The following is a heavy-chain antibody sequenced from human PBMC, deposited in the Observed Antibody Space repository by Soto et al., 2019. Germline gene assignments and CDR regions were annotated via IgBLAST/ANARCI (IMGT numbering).Heavy chain of an antibody. CDR2: ISGSGGST. CDR3: AKDRGCSGGSCFRGQDD. Sequence: PGGSLRLSCAAFGFTFSSYAMGWVRQAPGKGLEWVSAISGSGGSTYYADSVKGRFTISRDNSKNTRNLQMNSLRVADTAVDYCAKDRGCSGGSCFRGQDDWGQGTLVTVSS. CDR1: GFTFSSYA. V-gene: IGHV3-23*01. J-gene: IGHJ4*02. D-gene: IGHD2-15*01.